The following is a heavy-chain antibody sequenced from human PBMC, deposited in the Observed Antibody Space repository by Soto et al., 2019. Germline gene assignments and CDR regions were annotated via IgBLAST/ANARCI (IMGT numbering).Heavy chain of an antibody. CDR1: GFSFNDFA. V-gene: IGHV3-23*01. CDR3: AIVVIMLPVIDALEI. Sequence: VQLLESGGGVVQPGGSLRLSCAGSGFSFNDFALTWVRQAPGKGLERFSAIHDDGDSTYYADSVKGRFTISRDNSKNTVFLEMNTLRAEDTAAYHGAIVVIMLPVIDALEIRGQGTMVTVPS. CDR2: IHDDGDST. D-gene: IGHD2-8*01. J-gene: IGHJ3*02.